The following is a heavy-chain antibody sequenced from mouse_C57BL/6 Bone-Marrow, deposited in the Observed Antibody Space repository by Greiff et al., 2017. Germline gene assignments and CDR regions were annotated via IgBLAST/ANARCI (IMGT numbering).Heavy chain of an antibody. V-gene: IGHV1-81*01. Sequence: QVQLQQSGAELARPGASVKLSCKASGYTFTSYGISWVKQRTGQGLEWIGEIYPRSGNTYYNEKFKGKATLTADKSSSTAYMELRSLTSEDSAVYFCAHYYCSSWGFDYWGQGTTLTVSS. CDR2: IYPRSGNT. CDR3: AHYYCSSWGFDY. CDR1: GYTFTSYG. D-gene: IGHD1-1*01. J-gene: IGHJ2*01.